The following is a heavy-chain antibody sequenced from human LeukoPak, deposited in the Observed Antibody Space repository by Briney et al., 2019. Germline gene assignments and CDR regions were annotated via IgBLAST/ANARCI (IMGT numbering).Heavy chain of an antibody. D-gene: IGHD2-8*01. J-gene: IGHJ4*02. CDR3: ATLNGDY. V-gene: IGHV4-34*08. CDR2: INHSGST. CDR1: GGTFSDYY. Sequence: SETLSLTCAVFGGTFSDYYWSWIRQPPGKGLEWIGEINHSGSTNYNPSLQSRVTISVRTSKNQFSLQLSSVTAADTAVYYCATLNGDYWGQGTLVTVSS.